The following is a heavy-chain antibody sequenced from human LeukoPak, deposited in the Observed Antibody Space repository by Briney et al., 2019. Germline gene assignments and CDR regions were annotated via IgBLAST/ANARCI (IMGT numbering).Heavy chain of an antibody. Sequence: ASVEVSCKASGYTFTSYDINWVRQATGQGLEWMGWMNPNSGNTGYAQKFQGRVTMTRNTSISTAYMELRSLRSDDTAVYYCARDIGSGWHTGDYWGQGTLVTVSP. CDR3: ARDIGSGWHTGDY. V-gene: IGHV1-8*01. CDR1: GYTFTSYD. CDR2: MNPNSGNT. D-gene: IGHD6-19*01. J-gene: IGHJ4*02.